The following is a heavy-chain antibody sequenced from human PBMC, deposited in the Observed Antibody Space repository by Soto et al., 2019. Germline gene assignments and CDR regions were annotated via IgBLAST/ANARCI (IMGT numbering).Heavy chain of an antibody. CDR3: VRSKYNMVAGPKWFDP. CDR2: IYHRGNT. D-gene: IGHD1-20*01. Sequence: QLQLQESGSGLVKPSQTLSLTCTVSGVSIGSGDYSWSWIRQPPGKGLEWRGYIYHRGNTDYNQSLESRLSMSADRSKDQLALSLRSVTAADTAVYYGVRSKYNMVAGPKWFDPWGQGILVIVSS. V-gene: IGHV4-30-2*01. CDR1: GVSIGSGDYS. J-gene: IGHJ5*02.